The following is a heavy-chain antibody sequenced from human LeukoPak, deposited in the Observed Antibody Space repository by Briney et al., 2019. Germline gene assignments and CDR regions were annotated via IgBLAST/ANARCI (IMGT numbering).Heavy chain of an antibody. J-gene: IGHJ4*02. CDR1: TFTFSDYA. V-gene: IGHV3-74*01. CDR3: ARDWFHAIDY. Sequence: GGSLRLSCAASTFTFSDYAMSWVRQAPGEGLVWVSRIRSDGSDTRYAESVKGRFTISRDNAKNTLYLQMNSLRAEDTAVYYCARDWFHAIDYWGQGTLVTVSS. D-gene: IGHD2/OR15-2a*01. CDR2: IRSDGSDT.